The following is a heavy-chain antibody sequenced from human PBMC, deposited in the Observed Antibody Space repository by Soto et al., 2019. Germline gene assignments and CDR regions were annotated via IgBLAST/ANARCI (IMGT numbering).Heavy chain of an antibody. V-gene: IGHV3-21*01. D-gene: IGHD2-8*01. CDR1: GFTFSSYS. J-gene: IGHJ4*02. CDR3: ARDSCTNGVCYGSAYYFDY. Sequence: EVQLVESGGGLVKPGGSLRLSCAASGFTFSSYSMNWVRQAPGKGLEWVSSISSSSSYIYYADSVKGRFTISRDNAKNSLYLQMNSLRAEDTAVYYCARDSCTNGVCYGSAYYFDYWGQGTLVTVSS. CDR2: ISSSSSYI.